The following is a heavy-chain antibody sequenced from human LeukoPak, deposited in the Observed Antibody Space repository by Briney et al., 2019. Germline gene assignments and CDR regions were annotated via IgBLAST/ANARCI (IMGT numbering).Heavy chain of an antibody. V-gene: IGHV3-23*01. J-gene: IGHJ4*02. CDR1: GFSFSIYA. D-gene: IGHD7-27*01. Sequence: GGSLRLSCAASGFSFSIYAVSWVRQAPGKGLERVSGISDGGSRTYYADSVKGRFTISRDDSKNTLYLQMNSLRAEDTAVYHCAKVQLGIGIDYWGQGTLVTVSS. CDR3: AKVQLGIGIDY. CDR2: ISDGGSRT.